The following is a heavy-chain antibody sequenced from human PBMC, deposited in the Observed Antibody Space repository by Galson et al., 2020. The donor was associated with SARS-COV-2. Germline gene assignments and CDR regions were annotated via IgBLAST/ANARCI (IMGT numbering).Heavy chain of an antibody. Sequence: SETLSLTCTVSGGSFSSGSYYWSWIRQPAGKGLEWIGRIYTGGSTSYNPSLKSRVTMSVDTSRNQFSLRLSSVTAADTAVYYCARLPRRGYYFDSWGQGILVTVSS. CDR2: IYTGGST. CDR1: GGSFSSGSYY. J-gene: IGHJ4*02. V-gene: IGHV4-61*02. D-gene: IGHD3-10*01. CDR3: ARLPRRGYYFDS.